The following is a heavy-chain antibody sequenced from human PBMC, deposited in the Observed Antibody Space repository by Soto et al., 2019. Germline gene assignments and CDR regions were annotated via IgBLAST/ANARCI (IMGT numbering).Heavy chain of an antibody. CDR1: GYTFTGYY. V-gene: IGHV1-2*02. J-gene: IGHJ3*02. CDR2: INPNSGGT. CDR3: ARVRDSSSEAFDI. D-gene: IGHD6-6*01. Sequence: ASVKVSCKASGYTFTGYYMHWVRQAPGQGLEWMGWINPNSGGTNYAQKFQGRVTMTRDTSISTAYMELSRLRSDDTAVYYCARVRDSSSEAFDIWGQGTMVTVS.